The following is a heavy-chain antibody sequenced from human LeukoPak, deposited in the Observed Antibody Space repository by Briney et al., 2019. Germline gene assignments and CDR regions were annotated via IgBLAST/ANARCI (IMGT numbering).Heavy chain of an antibody. V-gene: IGHV3-23*01. D-gene: IGHD5-12*01. CDR1: GFTFSTYA. J-gene: IGHJ5*02. CDR3: ARDAGNSGYGCDL. CDR2: MSGSSGST. Sequence: GGSLRLSCAASGFTFSTYAMSWVRQAPGKGLEWVSTMSGSSGSTFYADSVKGRFTISRDNVRNSLYLQMNSLRAEDTAMYYCARDAGNSGYGCDLWGQGTLVTVAS.